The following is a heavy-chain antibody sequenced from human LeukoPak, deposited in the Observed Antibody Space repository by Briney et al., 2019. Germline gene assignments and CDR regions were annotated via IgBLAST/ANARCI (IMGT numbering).Heavy chain of an antibody. Sequence: ASVKVSCKASGYTFTGYYMHWVRQAPGQGLEWMGWINPNSGVTNYAQKFQGRVTMTTDTSTSTAYMELRSLRSDDTAVYYCARHHSGGIAAALNPWGQGTLVTVSS. V-gene: IGHV1-2*02. CDR2: INPNSGVT. J-gene: IGHJ5*02. D-gene: IGHD6-13*01. CDR3: ARHHSGGIAAALNP. CDR1: GYTFTGYY.